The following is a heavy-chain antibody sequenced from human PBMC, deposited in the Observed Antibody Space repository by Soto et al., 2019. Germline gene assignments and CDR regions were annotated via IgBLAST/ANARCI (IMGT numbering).Heavy chain of an antibody. Sequence: QVQLVQSGAEVKKPGSSVKVSCKASGGTFSSYAISWVRQAPGQGLEWMGGIIPIFGTANYAQKFQGRVTITADESTSTAYMELSSLRSEDTAVYYCARDRSPQLFGELGPLAYYYGMDVWGQGTTVTVSS. CDR2: IIPIFGTA. CDR3: ARDRSPQLFGELGPLAYYYGMDV. V-gene: IGHV1-69*12. CDR1: GGTFSSYA. J-gene: IGHJ6*02. D-gene: IGHD3-10*01.